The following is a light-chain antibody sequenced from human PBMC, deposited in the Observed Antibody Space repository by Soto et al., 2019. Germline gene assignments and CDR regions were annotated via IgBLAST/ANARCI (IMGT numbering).Light chain of an antibody. Sequence: QMTQSPSSLSAYVEDRISITCRASQSVSSYLNWYQQKPGKAPRLLIYAASHLQTGVPSRFRGTGSATHFTLTISSLQPEDFATYYCQQSYRAVTFGQGTRLEIK. CDR2: AAS. CDR1: QSVSSY. J-gene: IGKJ5*01. V-gene: IGKV1-39*01. CDR3: QQSYRAVT.